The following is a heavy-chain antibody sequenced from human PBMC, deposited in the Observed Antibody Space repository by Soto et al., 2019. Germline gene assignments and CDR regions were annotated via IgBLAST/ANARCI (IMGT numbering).Heavy chain of an antibody. Sequence: QLQLQESGSGLVKPSQTLSLTCAVSGGSISSGGYSWSWIRQPPGKGLEWIGYIYHSGSTYYNPSPKRRVTISVDRSKTQFSRKLSSVTAADTAVYYCARRRSGYYPYYFDYWGQGTLVTVSS. CDR1: GGSISSGGYS. J-gene: IGHJ4*02. V-gene: IGHV4-30-2*01. D-gene: IGHD3-3*01. CDR2: IYHSGST. CDR3: ARRRSGYYPYYFDY.